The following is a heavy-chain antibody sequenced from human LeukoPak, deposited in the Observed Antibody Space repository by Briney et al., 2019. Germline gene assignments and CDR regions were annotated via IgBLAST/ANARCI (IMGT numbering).Heavy chain of an antibody. J-gene: IGHJ3*02. CDR2: IWYDGSNK. CDR3: ARAADDSSGYYVTDAFDI. V-gene: IGHV3-33*01. Sequence: PERSLRLSCAASGFTFSSYGMHWVRQAPGKGLEWVAVIWYDGSNKYYADSVKGRFTISRDNSKNTLYLQMNSLRAEDTAVYYCARAADDSSGYYVTDAFDIWGQGTMVTVSS. D-gene: IGHD3-22*01. CDR1: GFTFSSYG.